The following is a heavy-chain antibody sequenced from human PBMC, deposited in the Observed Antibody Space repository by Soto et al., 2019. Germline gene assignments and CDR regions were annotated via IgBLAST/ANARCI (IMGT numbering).Heavy chain of an antibody. Sequence: QVQLVESGGGVVQPGRSLRLSCAASGFTFSSYAMHWVRQAPGKGLEWVAVISYDGSNKHYADSVKGRFTISRDNSKNTLYLQMNSLRAEDMAVYYCAKDSGSYSYYYHGMDVWGQGTTVTVSS. CDR3: AKDSGSYSYYYHGMDV. CDR2: ISYDGSNK. D-gene: IGHD1-26*01. V-gene: IGHV3-30*04. CDR1: GFTFSSYA. J-gene: IGHJ6*02.